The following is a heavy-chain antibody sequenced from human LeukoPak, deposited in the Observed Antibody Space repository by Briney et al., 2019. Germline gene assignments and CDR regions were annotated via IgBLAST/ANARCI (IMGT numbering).Heavy chain of an antibody. CDR1: GFTFSSYA. V-gene: IGHV3-23*01. CDR3: AKGIDYGDYVPYFDY. CDR2: ISGSGGST. Sequence: GGSLRLSCAASGFTFSSYAMSWVRQAPGKGLEWVCAISGSGGSTYYADSVKGRFTISRDNSKNTLYLQMNSLRAEDTAVYYCAKGIDYGDYVPYFDYWGQGTLVTVSS. D-gene: IGHD4-17*01. J-gene: IGHJ4*02.